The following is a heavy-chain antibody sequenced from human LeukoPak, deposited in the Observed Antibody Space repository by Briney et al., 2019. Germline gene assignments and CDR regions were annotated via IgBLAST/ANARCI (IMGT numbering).Heavy chain of an antibody. Sequence: ASVKVSCKASGYTFTSYGISWVRQAPGQGLEWMGWISAYNGNTNYAQKLQGRVTVTTDTSTSTAYMELRSLRSDDTAVYYCARVSVVYTYYYYYMDVWGKGTTVTVSS. D-gene: IGHD2-8*02. CDR2: ISAYNGNT. CDR1: GYTFTSYG. J-gene: IGHJ6*03. V-gene: IGHV1-18*01. CDR3: ARVSVVYTYYYYYMDV.